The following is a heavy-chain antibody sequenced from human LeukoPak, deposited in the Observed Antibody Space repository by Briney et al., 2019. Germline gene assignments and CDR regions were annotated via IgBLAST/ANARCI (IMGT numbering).Heavy chain of an antibody. V-gene: IGHV4-59*01. J-gene: IGHJ5*02. CDR2: IHYTGST. D-gene: IGHD3-10*01. CDR1: GGSIDSYY. CDR3: ARGGYYGSGNDFGFDP. Sequence: SETLSLTCTVSGGSIDSYYWSWIRQPPGKGLECIGYIHYTGSTNYNPSLKSRVTISVDTSKNQFSLKLSSVIAADTAIYYCARGGYYGSGNDFGFDPWGQGTLVTVSS.